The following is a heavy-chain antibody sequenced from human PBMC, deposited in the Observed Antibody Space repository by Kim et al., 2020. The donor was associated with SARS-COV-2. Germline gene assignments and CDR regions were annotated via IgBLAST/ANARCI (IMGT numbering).Heavy chain of an antibody. V-gene: IGHV3-33*01. CDR2: IWYDGSNK. D-gene: IGHD4-17*01. CDR3: AREMAVTTFAASFDY. CDR1: GFTFSSYG. J-gene: IGHJ4*02. Sequence: GGSLRLSCAASGFTFSSYGMHWVRQAPGKGLEWVAVIWYDGSNKYYADSVKGRFTISRDNSKNTLYLQMNSLRAEDTAVYYCAREMAVTTFAASFDYWGQGTLVTVSS.